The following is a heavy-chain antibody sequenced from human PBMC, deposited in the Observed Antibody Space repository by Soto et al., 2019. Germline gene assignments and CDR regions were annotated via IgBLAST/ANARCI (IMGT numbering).Heavy chain of an antibody. V-gene: IGHV1-2*02. CDR2: VNPNSGGT. CDR1: GYTFTAYY. Sequence: ASVKVSCKASGYTFTAYYMHWVRQAPGQGLEWMGWVNPNSGGTNYAQKFQGRVTMTRDTSISTAYMELTRLRSDDTAVYYCARSIAARRKVDYWGQGTLVTVSS. CDR3: ARSIAARRKVDY. D-gene: IGHD6-6*01. J-gene: IGHJ4*01.